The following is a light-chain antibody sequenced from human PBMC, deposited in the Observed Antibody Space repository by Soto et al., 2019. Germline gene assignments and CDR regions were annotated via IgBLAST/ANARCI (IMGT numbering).Light chain of an antibody. CDR1: QNIGIY. CDR2: AAS. Sequence: DIQMTQSPSSLSASVGDRVIISCRANQNIGIYLHWYQKIPGKAPRLLIYAASTLQPGVQSRFSGSGSGTDFTLTITSLQPEDFGSYYCQQTSSRWTFGPGTEV. V-gene: IGKV1-39*01. CDR3: QQTSSRWT. J-gene: IGKJ1*01.